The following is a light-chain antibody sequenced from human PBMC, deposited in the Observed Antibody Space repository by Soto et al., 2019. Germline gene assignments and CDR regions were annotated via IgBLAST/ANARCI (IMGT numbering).Light chain of an antibody. CDR2: GAS. CDR3: QQYGSSTLT. CDR1: QSVSRRY. V-gene: IGKV3-20*01. Sequence: EIVLTQSPGTLSWSPGERATLSCGASQSVSRRYLAWYQQKPCQAPRLLIYGASNRATGIPERLSGSGYGTDFTITISRMENEDFEVYYCQQYGSSTLTFGHGTKVDIK. J-gene: IGKJ1*01.